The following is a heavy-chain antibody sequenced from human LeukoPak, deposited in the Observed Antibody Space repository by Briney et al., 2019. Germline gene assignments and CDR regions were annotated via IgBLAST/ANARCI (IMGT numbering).Heavy chain of an antibody. V-gene: IGHV4-59*01. J-gene: IGHJ5*02. CDR1: GGSISNYY. Sequence: SETLSLTCTVSGGSISNYYWSWIRQPPGKGLEWIGYIYYSGSTNYNPSLKSRVIISVDTSKNQVSLKLSSVSTADTAVYYCARGLFRFDPWGQGTLVTVSS. CDR3: ARGLFRFDP. CDR2: IYYSGST.